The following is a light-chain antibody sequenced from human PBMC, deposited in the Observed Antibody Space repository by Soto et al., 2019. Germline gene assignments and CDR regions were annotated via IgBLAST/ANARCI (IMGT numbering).Light chain of an antibody. CDR1: ERLSSVY. CDR2: DAS. CDR3: QQYETSLGLT. J-gene: IGKJ1*01. V-gene: IGKV3-20*01. Sequence: EIVLTQSPGTLSLSPGERATLSCRASERLSSVYLAWYQQRPGQPPRLLIYDASNRATGIPARFSGSGSGTDFTLSITRLEPEDFAVYYCQQYETSLGLTFGQGTKVDI.